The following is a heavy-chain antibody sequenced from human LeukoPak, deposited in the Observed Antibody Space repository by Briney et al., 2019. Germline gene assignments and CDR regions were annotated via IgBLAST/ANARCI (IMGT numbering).Heavy chain of an antibody. Sequence: GGSLRLSCAVFGITFSSSSMNCVRQVTGTGLEWVSSISRSSSYIYYADSVKGRFTISRDNAKNSLYLQMNNLRAEDTAVYYCAQHGYWGQGTLVTVSS. J-gene: IGHJ4*02. CDR3: AQHGY. CDR2: ISRSSSYI. CDR1: GITFSSSS. V-gene: IGHV3-21*01. D-gene: IGHD6-13*01.